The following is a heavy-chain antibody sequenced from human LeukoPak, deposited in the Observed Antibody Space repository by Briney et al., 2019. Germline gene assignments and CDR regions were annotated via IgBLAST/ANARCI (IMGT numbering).Heavy chain of an antibody. Sequence: GRSLRLSCAASGFTFSSYAMHWVRQAPGKGLEWVAVISYDGSNKYYADSVKGRFTISRDNSKNTLYLQMSSLRAEDTAVYYCARDSGYSGSYYFDYWGQGTLVTVSS. D-gene: IGHD1-26*01. CDR1: GFTFSSYA. V-gene: IGHV3-30-3*01. CDR3: ARDSGYSGSYYFDY. CDR2: ISYDGSNK. J-gene: IGHJ4*02.